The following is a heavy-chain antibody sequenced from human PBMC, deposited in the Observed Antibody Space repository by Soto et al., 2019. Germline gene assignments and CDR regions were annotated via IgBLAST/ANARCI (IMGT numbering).Heavy chain of an antibody. CDR1: GFTFSSYW. CDR2: IHFDGSTT. J-gene: IGHJ4*02. V-gene: IGHV3-74*01. CDR3: ARDAYISGYYQFDY. Sequence: EVQLVESGGGLVQPGGSLRLSCAASGFTFSSYWMHWARQVPGKGLVWVSRIHFDGSTTHYADSVKGRFTISRDNAKNTQSLQMNSLRAEDTAVYYCARDAYISGYYQFDYWGQGTLVTVSS. D-gene: IGHD6-19*01.